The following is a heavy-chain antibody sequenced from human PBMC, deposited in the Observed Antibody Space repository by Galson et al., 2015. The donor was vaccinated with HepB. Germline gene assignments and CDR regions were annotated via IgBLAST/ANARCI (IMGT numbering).Heavy chain of an antibody. D-gene: IGHD4-17*01. CDR3: ARVADSHYGDHTHFDS. CDR2: VSSNTSYT. Sequence: SLRLSCAASGFTFSDYYMSWIRQAPGKGLEWLAYVSSNTSYTNYADSVKGRFTVSSDNVKNSISLQMNRLSVEDTAMYYCARVADSHYGDHTHFDSWGQGALVTVSS. V-gene: IGHV3-11*06. CDR1: GFTFSDYY. J-gene: IGHJ4*02.